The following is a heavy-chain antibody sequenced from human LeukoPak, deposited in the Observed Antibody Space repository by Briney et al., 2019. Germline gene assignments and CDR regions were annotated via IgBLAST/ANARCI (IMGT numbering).Heavy chain of an antibody. Sequence: PSETLSLTCTVSGGSISSSSYYWGWIRQPPGKGLEWIGSIYYSGSTYYNPSLKSRVTISVDTSKNQFSLKLSSVTAADTAVYYCARQGSDAFDIWGQGTMVTVSS. CDR1: GGSISSSSYY. CDR3: ARQGSDAFDI. J-gene: IGHJ3*02. V-gene: IGHV4-39*01. CDR2: IYYSGST.